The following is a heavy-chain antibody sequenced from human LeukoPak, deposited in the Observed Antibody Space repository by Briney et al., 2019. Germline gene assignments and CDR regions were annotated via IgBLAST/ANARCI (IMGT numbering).Heavy chain of an antibody. CDR3: ATRKLGNDY. Sequence: MTSETLSLTCTVSGGSVSNYYWSWLRQSPGKGLEWIGYIYYTETSYNPSLKSRVTISADTSKNQFSLKLYSVTAADTAVYYCATRKLGNDYWGQGTLVTVSS. J-gene: IGHJ4*02. V-gene: IGHV4-59*02. CDR1: GGSVSNYY. CDR2: IYYTET. D-gene: IGHD7-27*01.